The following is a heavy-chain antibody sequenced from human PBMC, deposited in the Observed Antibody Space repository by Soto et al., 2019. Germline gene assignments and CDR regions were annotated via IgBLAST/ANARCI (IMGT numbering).Heavy chain of an antibody. V-gene: IGHV3-30*18. CDR3: AKDPKPYSTTYYFDY. J-gene: IGHJ4*02. CDR1: GFTFSSYG. Sequence: PGGSLRLSCAASGFTFSSYGMHWVRQAPGKGLEWVAVISYDGSNKYYADSVKGRFTISRDNSKNTLYLQMNSLRAEDTAVYYCAKDPKPYSTTYYFDYWGQGTLVTVSS. CDR2: ISYDGSNK. D-gene: IGHD6-13*01.